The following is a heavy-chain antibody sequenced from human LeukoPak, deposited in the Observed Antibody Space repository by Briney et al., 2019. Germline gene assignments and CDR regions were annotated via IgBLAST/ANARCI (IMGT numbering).Heavy chain of an antibody. D-gene: IGHD1-14*01. CDR1: GGSISSGDYY. Sequence: SQTLSLTCTVSGGSISSGDYYWRWIRQPPGKGLEWNGYIYYSGSTYYNPSLKSRVTISVDTSKNQFSLKLSSLTAADTAVYYCATGGHYYYYRMDVWGQGTTVTVSS. J-gene: IGHJ6*02. V-gene: IGHV4-30-4*01. CDR3: ATGGHYYYYRMDV. CDR2: IYYSGST.